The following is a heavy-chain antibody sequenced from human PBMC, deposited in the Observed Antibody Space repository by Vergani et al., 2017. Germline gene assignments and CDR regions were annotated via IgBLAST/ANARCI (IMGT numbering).Heavy chain of an antibody. CDR3: ARCRVSYGLFYYFDY. CDR2: IYPGDSDT. J-gene: IGHJ4*02. V-gene: IGHV5-51*03. CDR1: GYSFTSYW. Sequence: EVQLVQSGAEVKKPGESLKISCKGSGYSFTSYWIGWVRQMPGKGLEWMGIIYPGDSDTRYSPSFQGQGTISADKSISTAYLQWSSLKASDTAMYYCARCRVSYGLFYYFDYWGQGTLVTVSS. D-gene: IGHD5-18*01.